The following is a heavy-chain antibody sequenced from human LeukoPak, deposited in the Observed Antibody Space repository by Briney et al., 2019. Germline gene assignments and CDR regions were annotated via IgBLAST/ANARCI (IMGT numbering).Heavy chain of an antibody. Sequence: GRSLRLSCAASGFTFSNYWMSWVRQAPGKGLEWVANIKQDGSEKYYVDSVKGRFTISRDNAKNSLYLQMNSLRAEDTAVYFCARDPFGVYSDYWGQGTLVTVSS. J-gene: IGHJ4*02. CDR3: ARDPFGVYSDY. D-gene: IGHD2-8*01. CDR2: IKQDGSEK. CDR1: GFTFSNYW. V-gene: IGHV3-7*01.